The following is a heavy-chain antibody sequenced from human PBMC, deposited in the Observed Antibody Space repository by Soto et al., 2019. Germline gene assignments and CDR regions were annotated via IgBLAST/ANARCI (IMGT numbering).Heavy chain of an antibody. CDR3: TREYYYDRRGRLDP. CDR1: GFTFGDYA. CDR2: IRSKAYGGTT. Sequence: GGSLRLSCTASGFTFGDYAMSWFRQAPGKGLEWVGFIRSKAYGGTTEYAASVKGRFTISRDDSKSIAYLQMNSLKTEDTAVYYCTREYYYDRRGRLDPWGQGTLVTVSS. J-gene: IGHJ5*02. D-gene: IGHD3-22*01. V-gene: IGHV3-49*03.